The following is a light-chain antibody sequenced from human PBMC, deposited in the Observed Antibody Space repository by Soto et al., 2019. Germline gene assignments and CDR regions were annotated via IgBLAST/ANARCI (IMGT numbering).Light chain of an antibody. Sequence: DNRMTQSPSTLSAALRDRDPLTCRARQSIANWAAWYQQKPGKAPKLLIYDASTLESGVPSRFSGSGSGTKFTLTISSLQSDDFATYYCQQYDTYVTFGGGTKVDIK. J-gene: IGKJ4*01. CDR2: DAS. CDR3: QQYDTYVT. V-gene: IGKV1-5*01. CDR1: QSIANW.